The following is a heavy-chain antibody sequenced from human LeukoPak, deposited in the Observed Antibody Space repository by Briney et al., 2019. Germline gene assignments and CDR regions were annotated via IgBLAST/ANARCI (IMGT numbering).Heavy chain of an antibody. J-gene: IGHJ3*02. CDR1: GFTFSTYA. CDR3: AREVATNDAFDI. D-gene: IGHD5-12*01. Sequence: GGSLRLSCAASGFTFSTYAMSWVRQAPGRGLEWVANIKQDGSEKYYVDSVKGRFTISRDNAKNSLYLQMNSLKAEDTAVYCCAREVATNDAFDIWGQGTMVTVSS. CDR2: IKQDGSEK. V-gene: IGHV3-7*01.